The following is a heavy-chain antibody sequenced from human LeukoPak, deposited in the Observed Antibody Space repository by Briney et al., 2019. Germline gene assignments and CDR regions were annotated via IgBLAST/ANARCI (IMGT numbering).Heavy chain of an antibody. CDR2: INPNSGGT. V-gene: IGHV1-2*02. D-gene: IGHD5-24*01. CDR1: GYTFTSYG. Sequence: ASVKVSCKASGYTFTSYGISWVRQAPGQGLEWMGWINPNSGGTNYAQKFQGRVTMTRDTSISTAYMELSRLRSDDTAVYYCARAKSGLEMATIISWGQGTLVTVSS. J-gene: IGHJ5*02. CDR3: ARAKSGLEMATIIS.